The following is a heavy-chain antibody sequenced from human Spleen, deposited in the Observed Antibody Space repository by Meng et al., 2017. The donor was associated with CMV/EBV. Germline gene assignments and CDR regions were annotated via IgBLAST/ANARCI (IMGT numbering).Heavy chain of an antibody. CDR3: ARGQSHYDFWSGYYTRLYYYYYGMDV. CDR2: IYYSGST. J-gene: IGHJ6*02. Sequence: SETLSLTCTVSGGSISSYYWSWIRQPPGKGLEWIGYIYYSGSTNYNPSLKSRVTISVDTSKNQFSLKLSSVTAADTAVYYCARGQSHYDFWSGYYTRLYYYYYGMDVWGQGTTVTVSS. CDR1: GGSISSYY. D-gene: IGHD3-3*01. V-gene: IGHV4-59*01.